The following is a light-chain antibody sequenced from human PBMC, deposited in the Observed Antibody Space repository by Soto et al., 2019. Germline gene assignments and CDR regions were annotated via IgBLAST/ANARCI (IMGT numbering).Light chain of an antibody. CDR3: QQYNSYSWT. CDR1: QTISSW. CDR2: VAS. Sequence: QMTQSASTVSGSVGDRVTITCRASQTISSWLAWYQQKPGKAPKLLIDVASTLQSGVPSRFSGSGSGTEFTLTISSLQPDDFATYYCQQYNSYSWTFGQGTKVDIK. J-gene: IGKJ1*01. V-gene: IGKV1-5*01.